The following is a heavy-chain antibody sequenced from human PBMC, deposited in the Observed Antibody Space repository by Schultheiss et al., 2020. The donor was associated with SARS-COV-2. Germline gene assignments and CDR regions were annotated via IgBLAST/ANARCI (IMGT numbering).Heavy chain of an antibody. CDR1: GFSFSSYW. Sequence: GESLKISCAASGFSFSSYWMSWVRQAPGKGLEWVANIKQDGSEKYYVDSVKGRLTISRDNAKNSLYLQMNSLRAEDTAVYYCARQGVRGVKKDWFDPWGQGTLVTVSS. CDR3: ARQGVRGVKKDWFDP. V-gene: IGHV3-7*03. D-gene: IGHD3-10*01. J-gene: IGHJ5*02. CDR2: IKQDGSEK.